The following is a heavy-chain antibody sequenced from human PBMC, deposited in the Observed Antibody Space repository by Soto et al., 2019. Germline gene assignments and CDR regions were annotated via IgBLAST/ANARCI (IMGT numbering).Heavy chain of an antibody. CDR1: GYTFTGYY. J-gene: IGHJ4*02. V-gene: IGHV1-2*02. CDR2: INPNSGGT. CDR3: ARVSNEPPPPWNYVFDY. D-gene: IGHD1-7*01. Sequence: ASVKVSCKASGYTFTGYYMHWVRQAPGQGLEWMGWINPNSGGTNYAQKFQGRVTMTRDTSISTAYMELSRLRSDDTAVYYCARVSNEPPPPWNYVFDYWGQGTLVTVSS.